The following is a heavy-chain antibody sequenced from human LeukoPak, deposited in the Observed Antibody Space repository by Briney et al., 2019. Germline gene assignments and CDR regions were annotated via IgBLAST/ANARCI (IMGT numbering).Heavy chain of an antibody. D-gene: IGHD5-24*01. V-gene: IGHV7-4-1*02. Sequence: GGSLRLSCAASGFTFTSYAMNWVRQAPGQGLEWMGWINTNTGNPTYAQGFTGRFVFSLDTSVSTAYLQISSLKAEDTAVYYCARVDSDGYINFDYWGQGTLVTVSS. CDR1: GFTFTSYA. CDR2: INTNTGNP. CDR3: ARVDSDGYINFDY. J-gene: IGHJ4*02.